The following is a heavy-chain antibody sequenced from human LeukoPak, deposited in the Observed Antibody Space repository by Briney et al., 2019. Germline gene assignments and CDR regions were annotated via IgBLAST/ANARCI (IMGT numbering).Heavy chain of an antibody. CDR2: IIPIFGTA. Sequence: GSSVKVSCKASGGTFSSYAISWVRQAPGQGLEWMGGIIPIFGTANYAQKFQGRVTITADESTSTAYMELSSLRSEDTAVYYCARGANSEQQLVRMGRRREYFQHWGQGTLVTVSS. V-gene: IGHV1-69*01. CDR3: ARGANSEQQLVRMGRRREYFQH. D-gene: IGHD6-13*01. CDR1: GGTFSSYA. J-gene: IGHJ1*01.